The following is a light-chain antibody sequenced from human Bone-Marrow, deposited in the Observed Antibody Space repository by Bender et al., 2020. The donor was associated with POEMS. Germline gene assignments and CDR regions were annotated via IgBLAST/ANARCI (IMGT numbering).Light chain of an antibody. Sequence: SSELTQPPSVSVSSGQTASIPCSGDKLGDKNVCWYQQKPCQSPVLIIYQDRQRPSGTPERFSGSNSGNTATLIINRVEDGDEADYYCQVWYTGTYHHYVFGTGTKVTVL. CDR2: QDR. V-gene: IGLV3-1*01. J-gene: IGLJ1*01. CDR1: KLGDKN. CDR3: QVWYTGTYHHYV.